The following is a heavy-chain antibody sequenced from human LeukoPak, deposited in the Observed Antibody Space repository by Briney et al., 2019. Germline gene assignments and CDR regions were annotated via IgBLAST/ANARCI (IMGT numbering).Heavy chain of an antibody. CDR2: INSSGGST. V-gene: IGHV3-23*01. J-gene: IGHJ5*02. Sequence: PGGSLRLSCAASGFTFSSYSMNWVRQAPGKGLEWVSTINSSGGSTYYAPSVKGRFTISRDNSKNTLYLHMNSLRAEDTAVYYCEPPLQFLESWGQGTLVIVS. CDR3: EPPLQFLES. CDR1: GFTFSSYS. D-gene: IGHD3-3*01.